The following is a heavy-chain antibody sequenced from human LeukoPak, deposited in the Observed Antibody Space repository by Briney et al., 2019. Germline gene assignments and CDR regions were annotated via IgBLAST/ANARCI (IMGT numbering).Heavy chain of an antibody. CDR1: GLTFGNAW. Sequence: GGSLRLSCTASGLTFGNAWMTWVRQVPGKGLEWVGRIRSMSAGGTVDYAAPVQGRFTISRDDSKNTVYLHMNSLRTEDTAIYYCTKVGVYYYDAWGQGTLVTVSS. CDR2: IRSMSAGGTV. J-gene: IGHJ4*02. D-gene: IGHD2-8*01. V-gene: IGHV3-15*01. CDR3: TKVGVYYYDA.